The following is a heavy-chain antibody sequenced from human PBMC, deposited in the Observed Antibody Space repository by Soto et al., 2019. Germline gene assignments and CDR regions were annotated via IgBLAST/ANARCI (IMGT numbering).Heavy chain of an antibody. J-gene: IGHJ4*02. CDR1: GFTFSDYY. CDR3: ARGEAQDDY. V-gene: IGHV3-11*01. D-gene: IGHD1-26*01. Sequence: QVQLVESGGGLVKPGGSLRLSCAASGFTFSDYYMSISSSGSTIYYADSVKGRFTISRDNAKNSLYLQMNSLRAEDTAVYYCARGEAQDDYWGQGTLVTVSS. CDR2: SSSGSTI.